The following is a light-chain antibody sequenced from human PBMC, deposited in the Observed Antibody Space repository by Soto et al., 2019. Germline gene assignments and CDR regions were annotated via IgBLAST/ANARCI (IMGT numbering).Light chain of an antibody. V-gene: IGKV1-39*01. CDR3: QQTFSPPYT. CDR1: QSISNS. Sequence: DIQMTQSLSSLSASVGDRVTITCRASQSISNSLSWYQQKPGKAPNFLIYVASTLQSGVPSRFSGSGSWTHFTLTISSLQPEDVATYYCQQTFSPPYTFGQGTKLEIK. CDR2: VAS. J-gene: IGKJ2*01.